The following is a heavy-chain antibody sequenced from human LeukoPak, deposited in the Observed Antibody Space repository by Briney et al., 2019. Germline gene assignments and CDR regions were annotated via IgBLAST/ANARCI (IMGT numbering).Heavy chain of an antibody. CDR2: INPNNGDT. CDR1: GYTFTGYY. Sequence: ASVKVSCKASGYTFTGYYLHWVRQAPGQGLEWMGRINPNNGDTNYAHKFQGRVTMTRDTSITTAYMGLSRLRSDDTAVYYCARRENDCWGQGTLVTVSS. J-gene: IGHJ4*02. D-gene: IGHD5-24*01. CDR3: ARRENDC. V-gene: IGHV1-2*06.